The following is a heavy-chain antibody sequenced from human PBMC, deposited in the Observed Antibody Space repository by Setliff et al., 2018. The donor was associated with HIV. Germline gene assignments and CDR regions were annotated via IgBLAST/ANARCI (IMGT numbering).Heavy chain of an antibody. CDR3: ARTDRDP. Sequence: ASVKVSCKASGYSFIDYYMHWVRQAPGQGLEWMGWINPNSGGTNYAQNFQGRVTMTRDTSINTAYMELSRLRSDNTAVYYCARTDRDPWGQGTLVTVSS. CDR2: INPNSGGT. V-gene: IGHV1-2*02. CDR1: GYSFIDYY. J-gene: IGHJ5*01.